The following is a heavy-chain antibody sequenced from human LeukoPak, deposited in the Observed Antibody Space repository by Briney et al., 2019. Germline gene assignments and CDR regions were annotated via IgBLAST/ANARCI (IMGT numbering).Heavy chain of an antibody. CDR3: ASSQRLVMRHSFYYYGMDV. V-gene: IGHV4-59*12. D-gene: IGHD6-6*01. J-gene: IGHJ6*02. CDR1: GGSISIYY. CDR2: IYYSGST. Sequence: PSETLSLTCTVSGGSISIYYWSWIRQPPGKGLEWIGYIYYSGSTNYNPSLKSRVTISVDTSKNQFSLKLSSVTAADTAVYYCASSQRLVMRHSFYYYGMDVWGQGTTVAVSS.